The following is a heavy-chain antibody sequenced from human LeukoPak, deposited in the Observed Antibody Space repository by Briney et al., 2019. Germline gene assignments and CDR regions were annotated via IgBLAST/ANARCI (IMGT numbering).Heavy chain of an antibody. J-gene: IGHJ4*02. CDR2: INHSGST. CDR3: ARGFPGSGYFLYYFDY. D-gene: IGHD3-22*01. Sequence: PSETLSLTCAVYGGSFSGYYWSWIRQPPGKGLEWIGEINHSGSTNYNPSLKSRVTISVDTSKNQFSLKLSSVTAADTAVYYCARGFPGSGYFLYYFDYWGQGTLVTVSS. CDR1: GGSFSGYY. V-gene: IGHV4-34*01.